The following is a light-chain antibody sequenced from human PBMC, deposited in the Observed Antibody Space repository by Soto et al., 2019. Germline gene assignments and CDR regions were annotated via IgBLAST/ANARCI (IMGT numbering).Light chain of an antibody. V-gene: IGLV2-23*01. CDR1: SSDVGSYNL. CDR2: EGS. J-gene: IGLJ1*01. Sequence: QSALTQPASVSGSPGQSITISCTGTSSDVGSYNLVSWYQQHPGKAPKLMIYEGSKRPSGISNSFSGSKSGNTASLTISGLQAEDEADYYCWSYAGSSTPLYVFGTGTKVTVL. CDR3: WSYAGSSTPLYV.